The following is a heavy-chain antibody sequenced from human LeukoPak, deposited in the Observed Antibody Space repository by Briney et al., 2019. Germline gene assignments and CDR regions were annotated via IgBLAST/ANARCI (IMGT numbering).Heavy chain of an antibody. D-gene: IGHD3-10*01. Sequence: GASVKVSCKASGYTVPQYAMHWVRPAPGQRLEGMGWINAGNGNKKYPQKFQGRVTITRVTSARTAYLELSSLRSEDTAVYYCASSSYGAGSYYYYYGMDVWGQGTTVTVSS. J-gene: IGHJ6*02. CDR2: INAGNGNK. CDR1: GYTVPQYA. V-gene: IGHV1-3*01. CDR3: ASSSYGAGSYYYYYGMDV.